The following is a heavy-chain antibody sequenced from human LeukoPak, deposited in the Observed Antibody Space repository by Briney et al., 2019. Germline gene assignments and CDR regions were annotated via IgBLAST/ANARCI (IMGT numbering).Heavy chain of an antibody. Sequence: GGSLRLSCAASGFTFSSYTMNWVRQAPGKGLERVSFISSTGGTIYYADSVKGRFTVSRDNGKNSLLLQMNSLRAEDTAVYYCARDYSGADSSGYYYSYYYGMDVWGQGTTVTVSS. CDR3: ARDYSGADSSGYYYSYYYGMDV. D-gene: IGHD3-22*01. CDR2: ISSTGGTI. V-gene: IGHV3-48*01. CDR1: GFTFSSYT. J-gene: IGHJ6*02.